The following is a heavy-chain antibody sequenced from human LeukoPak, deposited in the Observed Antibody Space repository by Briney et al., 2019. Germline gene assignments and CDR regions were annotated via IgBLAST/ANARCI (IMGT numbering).Heavy chain of an antibody. CDR2: ISSSSSYI. V-gene: IGHV3-21*01. CDR3: ARDWVAAAANDAFDI. D-gene: IGHD6-13*01. Sequence: GGSLRLSCAASGFTFSSYSMNWVRQAPGKGLEWVSSISSSSSYIYYADSVKGRFTISRDNAKNSLYLQMNNLRAEDTAVYYCARDWVAAAANDAFDIWGQGTMVTVSS. CDR1: GFTFSSYS. J-gene: IGHJ3*02.